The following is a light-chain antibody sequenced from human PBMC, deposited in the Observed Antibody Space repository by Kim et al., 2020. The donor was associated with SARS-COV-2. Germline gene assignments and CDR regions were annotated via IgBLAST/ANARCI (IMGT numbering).Light chain of an antibody. CDR1: RSNIGNNP. CDR2: DND. J-gene: IGLJ3*02. V-gene: IGLV1-51*01. Sequence: QSVLTQPPSVSAAPGQKVTISCSGSRSNIGNNPVSWYQQFPGTAPKLITYDNDNRPSGIPDRFSSSKSATSATLGITGLRTGDEADYYCATWDSSLSVGVFGGGTQVTVL. CDR3: ATWDSSLSVGV.